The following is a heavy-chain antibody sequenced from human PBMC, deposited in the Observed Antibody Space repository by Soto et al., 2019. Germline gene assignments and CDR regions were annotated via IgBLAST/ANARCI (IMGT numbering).Heavy chain of an antibody. J-gene: IGHJ5*02. Sequence: SSVKVSCKASGGTFSSYAISWVRQAPGQGLEWMGGVIPIFGTANYAQKFQGRVTITADKSTGTAYMELSSLRSEDTAVYYCARVAAAGTHSTLSVSWSAPWGQGNLVTVPS. D-gene: IGHD6-13*01. CDR2: VIPIFGTA. CDR1: GGTFSSYA. V-gene: IGHV1-69*06. CDR3: ARVAAAGTHSTLSVSWSAP.